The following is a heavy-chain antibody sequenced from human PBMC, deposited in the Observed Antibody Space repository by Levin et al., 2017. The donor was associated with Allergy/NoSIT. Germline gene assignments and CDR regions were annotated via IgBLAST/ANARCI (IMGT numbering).Heavy chain of an antibody. CDR1: GGSVNSFSYY. D-gene: IGHD1-26*01. CDR3: ARAKRASGSYGNFDS. CDR2: VYHSGTT. V-gene: IGHV4-61*01. Sequence: SLTLSLTCSVSGGSVNSFSYYWSWIRQPPGKGLEWIANVYHSGTTYYNPSLKSRVTVSVDTSQHQFSLRLTSVTAADTAVYYCARAKRASGSYGNFDSWGQGTLVNVSS. J-gene: IGHJ4*02.